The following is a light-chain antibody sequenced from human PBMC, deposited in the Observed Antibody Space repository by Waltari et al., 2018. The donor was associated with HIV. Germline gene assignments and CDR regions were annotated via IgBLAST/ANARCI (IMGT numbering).Light chain of an antibody. CDR1: NSAIGGSNY. V-gene: IGLV2-8*01. CDR2: EVT. CDR3: SSYANKNGFYVV. Sequence: QSALTQPPSASGSPGQSVTISCTGTNSAIGGSNYVSWYQQHPGKAPRLVISEVTKRPSGVPGRFSGSKSGTTASLTVSGRQAEDEADYYCSSYANKNGFYVVFGGGTRLTVL. J-gene: IGLJ2*01.